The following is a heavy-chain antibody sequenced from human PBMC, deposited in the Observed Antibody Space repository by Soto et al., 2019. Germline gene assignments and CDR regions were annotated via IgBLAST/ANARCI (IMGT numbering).Heavy chain of an antibody. J-gene: IGHJ4*02. Sequence: GGSLRLSCAASGFTFSSYAMHWVRQAPGKGLEWVAVISYDGSNKYYADPVKGRFTISRDNSKNTLYLQMNSLRAEDTAVYYCASPPRFDSSGYFDYWGQGTLVTVSS. V-gene: IGHV3-30-3*01. CDR1: GFTFSSYA. CDR2: ISYDGSNK. D-gene: IGHD3-22*01. CDR3: ASPPRFDSSGYFDY.